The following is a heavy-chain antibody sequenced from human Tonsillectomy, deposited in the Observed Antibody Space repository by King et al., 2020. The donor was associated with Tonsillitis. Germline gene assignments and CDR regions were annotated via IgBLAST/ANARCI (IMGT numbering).Heavy chain of an antibody. CDR2: INPITGAT. CDR3: ARAITLLRGLYGMDV. Sequence: QLVQSGAEVKRPGASVNVSCKASGYSFTAFYIYWVRQAPGQGLEWMGWINPITGATNYVQKFEGRVTMARDTSISTASMEMRRLRSDDTAVYYCARAITLLRGLYGMDVWGQGTTVTVSS. CDR1: GYSFTAFY. J-gene: IGHJ6*02. V-gene: IGHV1-2*02. D-gene: IGHD3-10*01.